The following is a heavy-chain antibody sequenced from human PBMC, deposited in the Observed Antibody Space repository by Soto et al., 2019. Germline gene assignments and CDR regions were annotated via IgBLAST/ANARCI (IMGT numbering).Heavy chain of an antibody. CDR3: ASQTSGAHDY. Sequence: QFQLVQSGAEVKKPGPSVKFSCKASGGTFSSYTISWMRQAPGQGLEWMGRIIPILGIANYAQKFQGRVTITADKSTRTAYTEVSSLRSEDTAVYYCASQTSGAHDYWGQGTLVTVSS. V-gene: IGHV1-69*02. J-gene: IGHJ4*02. CDR1: GGTFSSYT. CDR2: IIPILGIA.